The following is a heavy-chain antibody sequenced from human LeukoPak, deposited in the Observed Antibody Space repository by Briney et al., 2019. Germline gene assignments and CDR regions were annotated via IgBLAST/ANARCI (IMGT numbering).Heavy chain of an antibody. CDR2: ISYDGSNK. Sequence: PGRSLRLSCAASGFTFSSYAMHWVRQAPGKGLEWVAVISYDGSNKYYADSVKGRFTISRDNSKNTLYLQMNSLRAEDTAVYYCAKAGDCSGGSCYPVYYYYYGMDVWGQGTTVTVSS. CDR3: AKAGDCSGGSCYPVYYYYYGMDV. V-gene: IGHV3-30-3*01. D-gene: IGHD2-15*01. J-gene: IGHJ6*02. CDR1: GFTFSSYA.